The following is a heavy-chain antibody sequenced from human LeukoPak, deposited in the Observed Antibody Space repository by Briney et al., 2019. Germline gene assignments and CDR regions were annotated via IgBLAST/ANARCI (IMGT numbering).Heavy chain of an antibody. V-gene: IGHV3-20*04. CDR3: ARGASITIFGGGYYYMDV. Sequence: GGSLRLSCAASGFTFDDYGVSWVRQAPGKGLEWVSGINWNGGSTGYADSVKGRFTISRDNAKNSLYLQMNSLRAEDTALYYCARGASITIFGGGYYYMDVWGKGTTVTVSS. CDR2: INWNGGST. CDR1: GFTFDDYG. J-gene: IGHJ6*03. D-gene: IGHD3-3*01.